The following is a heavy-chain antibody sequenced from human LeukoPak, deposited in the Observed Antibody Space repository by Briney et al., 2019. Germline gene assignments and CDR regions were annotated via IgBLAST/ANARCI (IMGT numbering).Heavy chain of an antibody. Sequence: RASVKVPCKASGYTFTGYYMHWVRQATGQGLEWMGWMNPNSGNTGYAQKFQGRVTMTRNTSISTAYMELSSLRSEDTAVYYCARGVRDFWSGFDYYGMDVWGQGTTVTVSS. D-gene: IGHD3-3*01. CDR1: GYTFTGYY. J-gene: IGHJ6*02. CDR3: ARGVRDFWSGFDYYGMDV. V-gene: IGHV1-8*02. CDR2: MNPNSGNT.